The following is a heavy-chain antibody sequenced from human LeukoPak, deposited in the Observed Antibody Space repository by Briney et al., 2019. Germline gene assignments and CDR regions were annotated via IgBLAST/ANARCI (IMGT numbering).Heavy chain of an antibody. V-gene: IGHV3-11*01. CDR3: ASDWGSSLDY. Sequence: GGSLRLSCAASGFTFSDYYMSWIRQAPGKGLEWVSYISSSGSSIYYADSMKGRFTISRDNAKNSLYLQMNSLRSDDTAVYYCASDWGSSLDYWGQGTLVTVSS. CDR1: GFTFSDYY. D-gene: IGHD7-27*01. CDR2: ISSSGSSI. J-gene: IGHJ4*02.